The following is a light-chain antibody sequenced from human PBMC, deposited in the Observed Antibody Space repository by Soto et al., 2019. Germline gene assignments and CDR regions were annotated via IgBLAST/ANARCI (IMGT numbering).Light chain of an antibody. Sequence: QSVLTQTPSASGTPGQRVSISCSGSSTNIGRNTVIWYQQVPGTTPKVLIYSNSQRPSGVPDRFSGSKSGTSASLAISGLPYDDEAEYYCAAWDDILNGVVFGGGTKVTVL. J-gene: IGLJ2*01. V-gene: IGLV1-44*01. CDR3: AAWDDILNGVV. CDR1: STNIGRNT. CDR2: SNS.